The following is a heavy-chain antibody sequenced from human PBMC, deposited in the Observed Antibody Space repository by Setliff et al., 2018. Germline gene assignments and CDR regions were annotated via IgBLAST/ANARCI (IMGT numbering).Heavy chain of an antibody. D-gene: IGHD3-22*01. Sequence: SETLSLTCAVYGGSFSTYYWIWIRQPPGKGLEWIGEINHSGSTNYNPSLKSRVTISVDTSKNQFSLKLSPVTAADTAVYYCARTTTYYYDSSGYYPLDYWGQGTLVTVSS. J-gene: IGHJ4*02. CDR1: GGSFSTYY. CDR3: ARTTTYYYDSSGYYPLDY. CDR2: INHSGST. V-gene: IGHV4-34*09.